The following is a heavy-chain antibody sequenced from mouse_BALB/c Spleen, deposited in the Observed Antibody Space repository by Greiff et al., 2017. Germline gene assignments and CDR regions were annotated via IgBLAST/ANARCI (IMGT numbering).Heavy chain of an antibody. CDR1: GYTFTDYN. CDR3: AGGYDGYYVLFDY. J-gene: IGHJ2*01. Sequence: EVQLQQSGPELVKPGASVKISCKASGYTFTDYNMHWVKQSHGKSLEWIGYIYPYNGGTGYNQKFKSKATLTVDNSSSTAYMELRSLTSEDSAVYYCAGGYDGYYVLFDYWGQGTTLTVSS. D-gene: IGHD2-3*01. V-gene: IGHV1S29*02. CDR2: IYPYNGGT.